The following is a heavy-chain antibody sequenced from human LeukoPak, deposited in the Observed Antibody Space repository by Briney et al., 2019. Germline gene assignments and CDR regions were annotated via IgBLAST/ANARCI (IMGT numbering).Heavy chain of an antibody. V-gene: IGHV3-23*01. CDR1: GFTFSSYA. Sequence: GGSLRLSCAASGFTFSSYAMSWVRQAPGKGLEWVSAISGSGGSTYYADSVKGRFTISRDNSKNTLYLQMNSLRAEDTAVYYCARGRYFDWLLSDYYYYGMDVWGQGTTVTVSS. CDR3: ARGRYFDWLLSDYYYYGMDV. D-gene: IGHD3-9*01. J-gene: IGHJ6*02. CDR2: ISGSGGST.